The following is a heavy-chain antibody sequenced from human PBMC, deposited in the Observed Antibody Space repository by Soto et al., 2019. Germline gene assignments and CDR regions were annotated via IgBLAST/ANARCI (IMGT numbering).Heavy chain of an antibody. D-gene: IGHD3-10*01. Sequence: EVQLLESGGGLVQPGGSLRLSCAASGFTFSSYAMSWVRQAPGKGLEWVSAISGSGGSTYYADSVKGRFTISRDNSKNTLYLQMNSLRAEDTAVYYCAKDQPVLLWFGDLPGNWFDPWGQGTLVTVSS. J-gene: IGHJ5*02. CDR1: GFTFSSYA. V-gene: IGHV3-23*01. CDR2: ISGSGGST. CDR3: AKDQPVLLWFGDLPGNWFDP.